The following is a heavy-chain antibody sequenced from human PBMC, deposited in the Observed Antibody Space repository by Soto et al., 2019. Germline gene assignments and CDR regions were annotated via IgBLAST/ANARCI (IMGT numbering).Heavy chain of an antibody. CDR2: VHGGGST. CDR1: GFTVSNNH. CDR3: AGPLTTAASLDY. Sequence: VQLVESGGGLIQPGGSLRLSCAASGFTVSNNHMTWVRQAAGKGLELVSFVHGGGSTSYADSVKGRFTIPRDNSKTTLYLQMDSLRAEDTAIYYWAGPLTTAASLDYWGRGTLVTVSS. D-gene: IGHD3-9*01. J-gene: IGHJ4*02. V-gene: IGHV3-53*01.